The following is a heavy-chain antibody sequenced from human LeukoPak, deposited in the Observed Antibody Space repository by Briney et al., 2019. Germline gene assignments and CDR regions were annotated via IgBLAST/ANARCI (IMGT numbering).Heavy chain of an antibody. D-gene: IGHD3-22*01. J-gene: IGHJ4*02. CDR2: IYYRGST. Sequence: NPSETLSLTCTVSGGSISPYFWSWIRQPPGKGLEWIGYIYYRGSTNYNPSLKSRVTISVDTSKNQFSLKLSSVTAADTAVYYCARLSGYSSGHYYSDYWGQGTLVTVSS. CDR1: GGSISPYF. CDR3: ARLSGYSSGHYYSDY. V-gene: IGHV4-59*01.